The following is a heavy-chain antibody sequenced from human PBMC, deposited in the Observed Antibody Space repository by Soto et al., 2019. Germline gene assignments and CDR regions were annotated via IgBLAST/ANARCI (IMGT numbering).Heavy chain of an antibody. Sequence: GESLKISCKGSGYSFTSYWISWVRQMPGKGLEWMGRIDPSDSYTNYSPSFQGHVTISADKSISTAYLQWSSLKASDTAMYYCARYTSTYYYDSSGLITGYYGMDVWGQGTTVTVSS. D-gene: IGHD3-22*01. J-gene: IGHJ6*02. CDR3: ARYTSTYYYDSSGLITGYYGMDV. CDR1: GYSFTSYW. V-gene: IGHV5-10-1*01. CDR2: IDPSDSYT.